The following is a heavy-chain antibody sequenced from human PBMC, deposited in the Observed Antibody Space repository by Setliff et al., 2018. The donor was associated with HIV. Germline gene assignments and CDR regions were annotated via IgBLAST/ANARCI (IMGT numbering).Heavy chain of an antibody. CDR1: GGSSSSHY. V-gene: IGHV4-59*11. Sequence: PSEILSLTCTVSGGSSSSHYWSWIRQPPGQGLEWIGYVHYSGTTNYNPSLKSRVTISVDASNNQFSLELRSMTAADTAVYYCARENGDCSGGACYFMLDSWGQGARVTVSS. CDR3: ARENGDCSGGACYFMLDS. D-gene: IGHD2-15*01. J-gene: IGHJ4*02. CDR2: VHYSGTT.